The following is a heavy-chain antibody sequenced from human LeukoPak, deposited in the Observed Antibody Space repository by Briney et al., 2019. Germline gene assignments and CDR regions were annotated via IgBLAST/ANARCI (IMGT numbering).Heavy chain of an antibody. CDR1: GYSINSGYY. D-gene: IGHD5-18*01. Sequence: SETLSLTCAVSGYSINSGYYWGWIRQPPGKGLEWIGEINHSGSTNYNPSLKSRVTISVDTSKNQFSLKLSSVTAADTAVYYCARGSYSYGYDYWGQGTLVTVSS. CDR3: ARGSYSYGYDY. J-gene: IGHJ4*02. CDR2: INHSGST. V-gene: IGHV4-38-2*01.